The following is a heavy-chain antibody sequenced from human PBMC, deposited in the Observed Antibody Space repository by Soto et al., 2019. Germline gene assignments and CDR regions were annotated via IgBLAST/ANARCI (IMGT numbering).Heavy chain of an antibody. Sequence: PGGSLRLSCSAYGFTFSSYAMSWVRHAPGKGLEWVSAISGSGGSTYYADSVKGRLTISRDNSKNTLYLQMNSLRAEDTAVYYCAKSINYYYYGMDVWGQGTTVTVSS. J-gene: IGHJ6*02. CDR3: AKSINYYYYGMDV. CDR2: ISGSGGST. V-gene: IGHV3-23*01. D-gene: IGHD3-9*01. CDR1: GFTFSSYA.